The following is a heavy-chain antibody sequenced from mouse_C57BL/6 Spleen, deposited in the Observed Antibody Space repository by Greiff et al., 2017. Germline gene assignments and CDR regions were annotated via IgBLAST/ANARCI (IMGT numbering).Heavy chain of an antibody. CDR2: IYPGSGST. Sequence: QVHVKQSGAELVKPGASVKMSCKASGYTFTSYWITWVKQRPGQGLEWIGDIYPGSGSTNYNEKFKSKATLTVDTSSSTAYMQLSSLTSEDSAVYYCASIPPGGYFDVWGTGTTVTVSS. D-gene: IGHD5-1-1*01. CDR1: GYTFTSYW. V-gene: IGHV1-55*01. CDR3: ASIPPGGYFDV. J-gene: IGHJ1*03.